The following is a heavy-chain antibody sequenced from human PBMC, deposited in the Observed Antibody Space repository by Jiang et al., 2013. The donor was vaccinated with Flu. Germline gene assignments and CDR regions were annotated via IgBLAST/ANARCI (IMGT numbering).Heavy chain of an antibody. Sequence: LLKPSETLSLSCTVSDGSISNGSYFWGWIRQPPGKGLGWIGTMYYDGSTDYNPSLKSRVTISADTSRSQFSLRLTSVTAADTAVYYCARLVVGIQWLDYWGQGTLVTVSS. CDR3: ARLVVGIQWLDY. CDR1: DGSISNGSYF. D-gene: IGHD6-19*01. J-gene: IGHJ4*02. CDR2: MYYDGST. V-gene: IGHV4-39*01.